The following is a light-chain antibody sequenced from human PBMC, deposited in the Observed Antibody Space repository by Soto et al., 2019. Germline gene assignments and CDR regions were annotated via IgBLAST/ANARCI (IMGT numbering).Light chain of an antibody. CDR1: QSVSSL. CDR3: QRRRNWPIT. CDR2: DAS. J-gene: IGKJ5*01. V-gene: IGKV3-11*01. Sequence: EIVLTQSPATLSLSPGERATLSCRASQSVSSLLAWYQQKPGQAPRLLIYDASNRATGIPARFSGSGSGTDFTLTISSLEPEDFAVYYCQRRRNWPITFGQGTRLEIK.